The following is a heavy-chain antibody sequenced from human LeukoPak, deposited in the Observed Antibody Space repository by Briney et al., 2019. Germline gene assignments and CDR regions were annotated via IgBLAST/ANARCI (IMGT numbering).Heavy chain of an antibody. CDR3: ARGILSGYYFDS. J-gene: IGHJ4*02. CDR1: GGSFSGYY. CDR2: IHYSGSA. V-gene: IGHV4-34*01. D-gene: IGHD2-15*01. Sequence: SETLSLTCAVYGGSFSGYYWSWIRQSPGKGLEWIAEIHYSGSASYNPSLKSRVTISGDPYKNQVSLRVTSVTAADTAEYYCARGILSGYYFDSWGQGSLVTVSS.